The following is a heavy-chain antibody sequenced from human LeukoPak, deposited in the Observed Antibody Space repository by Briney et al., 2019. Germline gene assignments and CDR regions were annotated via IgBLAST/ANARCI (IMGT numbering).Heavy chain of an antibody. D-gene: IGHD2-15*01. J-gene: IGHJ4*02. CDR2: IKSKTDGGTT. Sequence: SGGSLRLSCVGSGLTFSSAWMSWIRQAPGKGLQWVGHIKSKTDGGTTEYAAPVKGRFTISRDDSKNTLYLQLNSLKNEDTALYYCTALGAASEYWGQGTLVTVSS. CDR1: GLTFSSAW. V-gene: IGHV3-15*01. CDR3: TALGAASEY.